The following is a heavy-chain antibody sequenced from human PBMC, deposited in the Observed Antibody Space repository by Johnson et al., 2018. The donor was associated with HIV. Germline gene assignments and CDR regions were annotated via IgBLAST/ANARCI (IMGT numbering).Heavy chain of an antibody. CDR3: ATHLNDYGDTITDDPFDI. Sequence: MLLVESGGGLVQPGGSLRLSCSSSGFTFRTYAMSWVRQAPGKGLEWVSLIGNTGARTYYSDSVKGRFTISRDNSKNTLYLQMNTLRAEDTAIYYCATHLNDYGDTITDDPFDIWGQGTVVTVSS. CDR2: IGNTGART. D-gene: IGHD4-17*01. J-gene: IGHJ3*02. CDR1: GFTFRTYA. V-gene: IGHV3-23*04.